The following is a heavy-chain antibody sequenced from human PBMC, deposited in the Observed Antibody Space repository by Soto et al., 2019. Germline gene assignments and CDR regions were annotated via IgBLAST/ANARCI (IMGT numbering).Heavy chain of an antibody. J-gene: IGHJ2*01. CDR3: AKGGPLTGDLSNWYFDL. CDR2: ISGSGGST. Sequence: GGSLRLSCAASGFTFSSYAMSWVRQAPGKGLEWVSAISGSGGSTYYADSVKGRFTISRDNSKNTLYLQMNSLRAEDTAVYYCAKGGPLTGDLSNWYFDLWGRGTLVTVSS. CDR1: GFTFSSYA. D-gene: IGHD7-27*01. V-gene: IGHV3-23*01.